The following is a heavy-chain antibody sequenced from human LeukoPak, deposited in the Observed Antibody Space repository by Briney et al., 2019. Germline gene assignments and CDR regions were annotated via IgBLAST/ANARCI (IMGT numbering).Heavy chain of an antibody. Sequence: ASVKVSCKASGYTFTSYGISWVRQAPGQGLEWMGWISAYNGNTNYAQKLQSRVTMTTDTSTSTAYMELRSLRSDDTAVYYCARVYTYYYDSSGGFDYWGQGTLVTVSS. CDR3: ARVYTYYYDSSGGFDY. J-gene: IGHJ4*02. CDR1: GYTFTSYG. V-gene: IGHV1-18*01. D-gene: IGHD3-22*01. CDR2: ISAYNGNT.